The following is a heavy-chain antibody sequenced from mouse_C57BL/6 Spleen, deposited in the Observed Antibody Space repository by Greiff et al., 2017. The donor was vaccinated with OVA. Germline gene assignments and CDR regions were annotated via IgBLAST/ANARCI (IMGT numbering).Heavy chain of an antibody. J-gene: IGHJ1*03. Sequence: VMLVESGPGLVAPSQSLSITCTVSGFSLTSDGVDWVRQPPGKGLEWLGVIWGGGSTNYNSALMSRRSISKDNSKSQGFLKISRLQTDDTAMYYCAKRGYGSSSHWYFDVWGTGTTVTVSS. CDR2: IWGGGST. CDR3: AKRGYGSSSHWYFDV. V-gene: IGHV2-9*01. D-gene: IGHD1-1*01. CDR1: GFSLTSDG.